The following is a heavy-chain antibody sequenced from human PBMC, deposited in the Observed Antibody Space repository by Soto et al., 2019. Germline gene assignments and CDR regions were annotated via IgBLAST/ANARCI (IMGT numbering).Heavy chain of an antibody. V-gene: IGHV4-39*01. Sequence: SSETLSLTCTVSGGSISSSSYYWGWIRQPPGKGLEWIGSIYYSGSTYYNPSLKSRVTISVDTSKNKFSLKLSSVTAADTAVYYCARHESAAGHFDYWGQGTLVTVSS. CDR1: GGSISSSSYY. J-gene: IGHJ4*02. D-gene: IGHD6-13*01. CDR3: ARHESAAGHFDY. CDR2: IYYSGST.